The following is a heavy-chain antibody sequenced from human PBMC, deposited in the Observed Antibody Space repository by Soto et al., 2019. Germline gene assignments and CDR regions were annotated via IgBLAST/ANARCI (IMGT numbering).Heavy chain of an antibody. V-gene: IGHV4-34*01. J-gene: IGHJ3*02. CDR3: ARDRLVLMVYAGTFDI. Sequence: SETLSLTCAVYGGSFSGYYWSWIRQPPGKGLEWIGEINHSGSTNYNPSLKSRVTISVGTSKNQFSLKLSSVTAADTAVYYCARDRLVLMVYAGTFDIWGQGTMVTVSS. CDR2: INHSGST. CDR1: GGSFSGYY. D-gene: IGHD2-8*01.